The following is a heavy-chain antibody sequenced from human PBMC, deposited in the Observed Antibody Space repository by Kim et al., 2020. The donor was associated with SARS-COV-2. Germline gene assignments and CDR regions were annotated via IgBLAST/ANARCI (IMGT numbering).Heavy chain of an antibody. J-gene: IGHJ4*02. CDR2: INPRGGST. D-gene: IGHD3-22*01. CDR3: ARSRGVTMIVVDLYYFDY. Sequence: ASVKVSCKASGYTFTSYYMHWVRQAPGQGLEWMGIINPRGGSTSYAQKFQGRVTMTRDTSTSTVYMELSSLRFEDTAVYYCARSRGVTMIVVDLYYFDYWGQGTLVTVSS. V-gene: IGHV1-46*01. CDR1: GYTFTSYY.